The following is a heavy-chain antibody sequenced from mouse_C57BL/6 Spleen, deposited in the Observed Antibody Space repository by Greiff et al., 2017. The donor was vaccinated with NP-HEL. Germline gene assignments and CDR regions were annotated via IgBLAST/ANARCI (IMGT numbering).Heavy chain of an antibody. D-gene: IGHD2-3*01. J-gene: IGHJ4*01. CDR2: IYPRSGNT. V-gene: IGHV1-81*01. CDR3: ARNGMAPYYYAMDY. CDR1: GYTFTSYG. Sequence: VMLVESGAELARPGASVKLSCKASGYTFTSYGISWVKQRTGQGLEWIGEIYPRSGNTYYNEKFKGKATLTADKSSSTAYMELRSLTSEDSAVYFCARNGMAPYYYAMDYWGQGTSVTVSS.